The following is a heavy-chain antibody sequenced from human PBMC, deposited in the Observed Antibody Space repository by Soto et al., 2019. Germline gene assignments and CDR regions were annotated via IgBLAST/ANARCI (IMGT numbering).Heavy chain of an antibody. Sequence: TGGSLRLSCAASGFTFSSYWMSWVRQAPGKGLEWVANIKQDGSEKYYVDSVKGRFTISRDNAKNSLYLQMNSLRAEGTAVYYCAKYKVAGTKDAFDIWGQGTMVTVSS. V-gene: IGHV3-7*01. CDR2: IKQDGSEK. J-gene: IGHJ3*02. D-gene: IGHD6-19*01. CDR1: GFTFSSYW. CDR3: AKYKVAGTKDAFDI.